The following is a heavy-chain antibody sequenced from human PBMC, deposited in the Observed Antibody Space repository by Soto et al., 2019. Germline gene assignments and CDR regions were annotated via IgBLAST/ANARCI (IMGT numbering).Heavy chain of an antibody. CDR3: ARDRDRTFNGKSFQYDRSRYYPGSY. CDR2: IWYDGSNK. Sequence: GGSLRLSCAASGFTFSSYGMHWVRQAPGKGLEWVAVIWYDGSNKYYADSVKGRFTISRDNSKNTLYLQMNSLRAEDTAVYYCARDRDRTFNGKSFQYDRSRYYPGSYWGQAILVPVS. V-gene: IGHV3-33*01. J-gene: IGHJ4*02. CDR1: GFTFSSYG. D-gene: IGHD3-22*01.